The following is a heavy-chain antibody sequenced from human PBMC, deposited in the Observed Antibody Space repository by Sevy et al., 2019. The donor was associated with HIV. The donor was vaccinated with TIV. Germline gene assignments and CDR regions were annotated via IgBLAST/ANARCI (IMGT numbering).Heavy chain of an antibody. CDR3: ATDYNFVYYFDY. CDR2: ISYDGSNK. V-gene: IGHV3-30-3*01. CDR1: GFTFSSDA. D-gene: IGHD1-1*01. Sequence: GGSLRLSCAASGFTFSSDAMHWVRQAPGKGLEWVAVISYDGSNKYYADSVKGRFTISRDNSKNTLYLQMNSRRAEDTAVYYCATDYNFVYYFDYWGQGTLVTVSS. J-gene: IGHJ4*02.